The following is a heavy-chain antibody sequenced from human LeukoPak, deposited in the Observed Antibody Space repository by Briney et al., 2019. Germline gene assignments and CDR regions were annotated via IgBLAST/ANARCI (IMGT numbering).Heavy chain of an antibody. CDR3: ARGDRYCSSTSCAFDY. CDR2: IYTSGST. CDR1: GGSISSYY. Sequence: PSETLSLTCTVSGGSISSYYWSWIRQPAGKGLEWIGRIYTSGSTNYNPSLKSRVTMSVDTSKNQFSLKLSSVTAADTAVYYCARGDRYCSSTSCAFDYWGQGTLVTVSS. J-gene: IGHJ4*02. V-gene: IGHV4-4*07. D-gene: IGHD2-2*01.